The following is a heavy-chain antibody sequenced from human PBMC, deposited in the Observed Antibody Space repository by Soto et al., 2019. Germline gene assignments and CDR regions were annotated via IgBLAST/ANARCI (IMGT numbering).Heavy chain of an antibody. D-gene: IGHD4-17*01. J-gene: IGHJ4*02. V-gene: IGHV3-30-3*01. CDR3: ARGPTVTTFGLVDY. CDR2: ISYDGSNK. Sequence: GGSLRLSCAASGFTFSSYAMHWVRQAPGKGLEWVAVISYDGSNKYYADSVKGRFTISRDNSKNTLYLQMNSLRAEDTAVYYCARGPTVTTFGLVDYWGQGTLVTVSS. CDR1: GFTFSSYA.